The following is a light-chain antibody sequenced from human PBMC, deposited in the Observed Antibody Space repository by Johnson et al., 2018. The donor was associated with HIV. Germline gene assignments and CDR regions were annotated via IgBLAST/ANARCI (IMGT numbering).Light chain of an antibody. Sequence: QSVLTQSPSVSAAPGQKVTISCSGSSSNIGNNYVSWYQQLPGTAPKLLIYDNNKRPSGIPDRFSGSKSGTSATLVITGLQPGDAADYYCGTWDSSLSAGFFGTGTKVTVL. CDR2: DNN. V-gene: IGLV1-51*01. CDR1: SSNIGNNY. CDR3: GTWDSSLSAGF. J-gene: IGLJ1*01.